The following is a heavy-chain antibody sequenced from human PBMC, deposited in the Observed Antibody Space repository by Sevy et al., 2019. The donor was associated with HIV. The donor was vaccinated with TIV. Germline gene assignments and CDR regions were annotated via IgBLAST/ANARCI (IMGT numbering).Heavy chain of an antibody. CDR2: FDPEDGET. V-gene: IGHV1-24*01. D-gene: IGHD3-22*01. J-gene: IGHJ4*02. CDR3: ASAREYYEDNSGYFDY. Sequence: ASLKVSCKVSGHTLNQLSMHWVRQAPGKGLEWKGRFDPEDGETIYAQRFQGRFTMTEDTSTDTAYMHLSSLRSEDTAVYYCASAREYYEDNSGYFDYWGQGTLVTVSS. CDR1: GHTLNQLS.